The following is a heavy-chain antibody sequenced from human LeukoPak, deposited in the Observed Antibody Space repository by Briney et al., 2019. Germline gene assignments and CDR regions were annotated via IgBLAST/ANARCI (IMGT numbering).Heavy chain of an antibody. CDR3: ARDPYSGNYGNTYYYYMHV. CDR1: GFTFSSYS. D-gene: IGHD1-26*01. V-gene: IGHV3-21*01. CDR2: ISGSTNYM. J-gene: IGHJ6*03. Sequence: GGSLRLSCAASGFTFSSYSMNWVRQAPGKGLEWVASISGSTNYMYYADSVRGRFTISRDNAKNSLYRQMNSLRVEDTAVYYCARDPYSGNYGNTYYYYMHVWGKGTTVTISS.